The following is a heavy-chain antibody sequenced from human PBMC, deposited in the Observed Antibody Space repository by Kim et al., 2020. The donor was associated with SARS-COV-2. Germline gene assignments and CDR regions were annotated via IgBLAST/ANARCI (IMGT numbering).Heavy chain of an antibody. Sequence: ASVKVSCKASGYTFTSYGISWVRQAPGQGLEWMGWISAYNGNTNYAQKLQGRVTMTTDTSTSTAYMELRSLRSDDTAVYYCARDLGGNIAAAGNYYWGQGTLVTVSS. V-gene: IGHV1-18*01. CDR3: ARDLGGNIAAAGNYY. J-gene: IGHJ4*02. CDR2: ISAYNGNT. CDR1: GYTFTSYG. D-gene: IGHD6-13*01.